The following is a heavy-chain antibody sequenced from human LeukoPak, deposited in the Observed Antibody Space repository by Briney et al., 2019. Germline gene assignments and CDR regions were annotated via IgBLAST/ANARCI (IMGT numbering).Heavy chain of an antibody. Sequence: SETLSLTCTVSGGSISSSSYYWGWIRQPPGKGLEWIGSIYYSGSTYYNPSLKSRVTISVDTAKNQFSLQLSSVTAADTAVYYSARHVSSSGWTYYYYYYGMDVWGQGTTVTVSS. CDR3: ARHVSSSGWTYYYYYYGMDV. J-gene: IGHJ6*02. D-gene: IGHD6-19*01. V-gene: IGHV4-39*01. CDR2: IYYSGST. CDR1: GGSISSSSYY.